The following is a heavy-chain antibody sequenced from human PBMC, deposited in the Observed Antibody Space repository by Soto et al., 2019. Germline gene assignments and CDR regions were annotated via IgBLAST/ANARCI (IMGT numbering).Heavy chain of an antibody. CDR3: AKDLSNGKWELLGPSYYYGMDV. D-gene: IGHD1-26*01. Sequence: QPGGSLRLSCAASGFTFSSYGMHWVRQAPGKGLEWVAVISYDGSNKYYADSVKGRFTISRDNSKNTLYLQMNSLRAEDTAVYYCAKDLSNGKWELLGPSYYYGMDVWGQGTTVTVSS. V-gene: IGHV3-30*18. CDR2: ISYDGSNK. CDR1: GFTFSSYG. J-gene: IGHJ6*02.